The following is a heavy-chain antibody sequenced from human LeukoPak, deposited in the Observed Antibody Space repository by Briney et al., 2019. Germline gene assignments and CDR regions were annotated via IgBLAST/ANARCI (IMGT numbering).Heavy chain of an antibody. D-gene: IGHD3-10*01. CDR1: GGTFSSYA. J-gene: IGHJ4*02. CDR3: ARSTDPYGSGSYYRTKALYYFDY. CDR2: IIPIFGTA. Sequence: SVKVSCKASGGTFSSYAISWVRQAPGQGLEWVGRIIPIFGTANYAQKFQGRVTITTDESTSTAYMELSSLRSEATAVYYCARSTDPYGSGSYYRTKALYYFDYWGQGTLVTVSS. V-gene: IGHV1-69*05.